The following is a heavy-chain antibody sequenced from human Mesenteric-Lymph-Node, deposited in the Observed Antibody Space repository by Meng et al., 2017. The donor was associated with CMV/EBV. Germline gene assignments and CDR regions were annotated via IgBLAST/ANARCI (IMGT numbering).Heavy chain of an antibody. D-gene: IGHD6-6*01. J-gene: IGHJ4*02. CDR2: VYSGGVST. Sequence: GGSLRLSCAAGGFTFSSYAMSWVRQAPGKGLEWVSSVYSGGVSTYYADSMKGRFTISRDNSRNTLYLQMNSLRAADTAIYYCAKESIPIAARTETNHFDYWGQGTLVTVSS. V-gene: IGHV3-23*03. CDR3: AKESIPIAARTETNHFDY. CDR1: GFTFSSYA.